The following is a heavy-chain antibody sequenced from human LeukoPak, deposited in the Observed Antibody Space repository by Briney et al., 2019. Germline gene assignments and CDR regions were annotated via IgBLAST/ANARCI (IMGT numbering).Heavy chain of an antibody. D-gene: IGHD3-22*01. CDR1: GFTFSNYG. V-gene: IGHV3-30*02. CDR2: IRYDGSNK. Sequence: GGSLRLSCAASGFTFSNYGMHWVRQAPGKGLEWVAFIRYDGSNKYYADSVKGRFTISRDNSKNTLYLQMNSLRAEDTAVYYCARGYYYDSSGYYYFDYWGQRTLVTVSS. CDR3: ARGYYYDSSGYYYFDY. J-gene: IGHJ4*02.